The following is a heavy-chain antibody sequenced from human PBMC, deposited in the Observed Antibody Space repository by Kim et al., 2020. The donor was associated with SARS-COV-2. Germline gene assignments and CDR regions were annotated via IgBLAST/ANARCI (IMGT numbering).Heavy chain of an antibody. CDR1: GFTFSSRA. CDR2: VNNGGNA. CDR3: AKDHPSSGWPTFDS. V-gene: IGHV3-23*01. Sequence: GGSLRLSCVASGFTFSSRAMSWVRQAPGKGPEWVASVNNGGNAYYADSVRGRFTVSRDTTKDTLYLQMNSLRAEDSALYYCAKDHPSSGWPTFDSWGQGTLVTVSS. J-gene: IGHJ4*02. D-gene: IGHD6-19*01.